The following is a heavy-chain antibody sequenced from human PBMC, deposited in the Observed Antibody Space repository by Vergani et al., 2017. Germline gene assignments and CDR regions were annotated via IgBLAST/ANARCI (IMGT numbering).Heavy chain of an antibody. V-gene: IGHV1-2*02. CDR2: INPNSGGT. CDR3: ARVGTSSNRHYFDY. Sequence: QVQLVQSGAEVKKPGASVKVSCKASGYTFTDYFMHWVRQAPGQGLEWMGWINPNSGGTNYAQKFQGRVTMTRDTSISTAYMELSNLRSDDTAVYYCARVGTSSNRHYFDYWVQGTLVTVSS. CDR1: GYTFTDYF. J-gene: IGHJ4*02. D-gene: IGHD2-2*01.